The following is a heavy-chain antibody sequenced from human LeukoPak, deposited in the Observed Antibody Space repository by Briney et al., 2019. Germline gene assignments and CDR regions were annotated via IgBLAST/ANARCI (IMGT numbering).Heavy chain of an antibody. D-gene: IGHD3-16*02. CDR1: GFTFSSYW. Sequence: GGSLRLSCAASGFTFSSYWMHWVRQAPGKGLVWVSRINSDGSSTSYADSVKGRFPISRDNAKNTLYLQMNSLRAEDTAVYYCARAAYDYVWGSYRFDYWGQGTLVTVSS. CDR2: INSDGSST. J-gene: IGHJ4*02. CDR3: ARAAYDYVWGSYRFDY. V-gene: IGHV3-74*01.